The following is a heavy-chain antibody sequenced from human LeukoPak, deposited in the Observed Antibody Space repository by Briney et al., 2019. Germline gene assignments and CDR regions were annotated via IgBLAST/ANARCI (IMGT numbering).Heavy chain of an antibody. CDR1: GGTFTSYA. D-gene: IGHD3-10*01. CDR3: ARWDGFPKYYFDY. Sequence: SVTASCKASGGTFTSYAISWVRQAARHGLEWMGGCIPIFGTATYAQKMQGRGTITADQSTSTASMGLSSLRSADTAVYYCARWDGFPKYYFDYWGQGTLVTVSS. CDR2: CIPIFGTA. V-gene: IGHV1-69*13. J-gene: IGHJ4*02.